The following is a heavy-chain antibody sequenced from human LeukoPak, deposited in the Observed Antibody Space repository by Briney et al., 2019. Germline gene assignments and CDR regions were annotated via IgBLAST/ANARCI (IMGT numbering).Heavy chain of an antibody. Sequence: ASVKVSCKASGGTFSSYAISWVRQAPGQGLEWMGRIIPIFGTANYAQKFQGRVTITTDESTSTDYMELSSLRSEDTAVYYCARGEYYYDSSGYPPFDYWGQGTLVTVSS. CDR2: IIPIFGTA. CDR3: ARGEYYYDSSGYPPFDY. J-gene: IGHJ4*02. V-gene: IGHV1-69*05. CDR1: GGTFSSYA. D-gene: IGHD3-22*01.